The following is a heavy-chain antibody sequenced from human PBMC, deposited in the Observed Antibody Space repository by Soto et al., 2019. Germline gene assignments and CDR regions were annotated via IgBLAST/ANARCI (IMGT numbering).Heavy chain of an antibody. Sequence: ASVKVSCKASGYTFTSYAMHWVRQAPGQRLEWMGWINAGKGNTKYSQKFQGRVTITRDTSASTAYMKLSSLRSEDTAVYYCARGSGYYYWDDYWGQGTLVTVSS. CDR1: GYTFTSYA. D-gene: IGHD3-22*01. CDR3: ARGSGYYYWDDY. V-gene: IGHV1-3*01. CDR2: INAGKGNT. J-gene: IGHJ4*02.